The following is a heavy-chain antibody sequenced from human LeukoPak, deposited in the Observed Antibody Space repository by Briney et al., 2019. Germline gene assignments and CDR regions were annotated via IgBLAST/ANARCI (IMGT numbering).Heavy chain of an antibody. CDR1: GFTFSSYG. D-gene: IGHD1-14*01. V-gene: IGHV3-30*02. J-gene: IGHJ6*02. CDR3: AKDYAPDYYYGMDV. CDR2: IRYVGSNK. Sequence: PGGSLRLSCAASGFTFSSYGMHWVRQAPGKGLEWVAFIRYVGSNKYYADSVKGRFTISRDNSKNTLYLQMNSLRAEDTAVYYCAKDYAPDYYYGMDVWGQGTTVTVSS.